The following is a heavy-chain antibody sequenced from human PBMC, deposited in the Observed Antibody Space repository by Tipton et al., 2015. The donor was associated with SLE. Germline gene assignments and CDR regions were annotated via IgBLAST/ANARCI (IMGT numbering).Heavy chain of an antibody. D-gene: IGHD2-15*01. CDR1: GFKCDDYA. V-gene: IGHV3-9*01. J-gene: IGHJ6*02. Sequence: SLRLSCEGSGFKCDDYAMHWVRQAPGKGLEWVSSINWNSAGIVYADSIKGRFTISRDNAKNSLYLQMNSLRPEDTALYYCVKERYSSAAPLYYYGMDVWGQGTTVTVSS. CDR3: VKERYSSAAPLYYYGMDV. CDR2: INWNSAGI.